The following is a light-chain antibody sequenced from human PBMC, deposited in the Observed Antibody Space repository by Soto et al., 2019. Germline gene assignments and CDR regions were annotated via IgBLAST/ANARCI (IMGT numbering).Light chain of an antibody. J-gene: IGKJ5*01. CDR1: HHIDTF. CDR2: DSS. CDR3: QHSNKRPPVI. V-gene: IGKV3-11*01. Sequence: EVVFTQAPATLSLSPWEGAALSCRASHHIDTFLAWYQQKPGQAPRLLIYDSSTRVPGVPLRFSGRGSGTDFTLTISSLEPEDFALYFCQHSNKRPPVIFGQGTRLEIK.